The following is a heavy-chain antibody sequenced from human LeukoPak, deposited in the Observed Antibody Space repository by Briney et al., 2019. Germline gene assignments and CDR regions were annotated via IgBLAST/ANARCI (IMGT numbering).Heavy chain of an antibody. V-gene: IGHV3-23*01. J-gene: IGHJ4*02. CDR1: GFTFSSYA. CDR2: ISGGGATT. CDR3: AKSTGYSTTGRDFDS. D-gene: IGHD6-13*01. Sequence: GSLRLSCAASGFTFSSYAMSWVRQAPGKGLEWVSDISGGGATTFYADSVKGRFTISRDNFKNTLYLQLSSLRAEDTAVYYCAKSTGYSTTGRDFDSWGRGTLVTVSS.